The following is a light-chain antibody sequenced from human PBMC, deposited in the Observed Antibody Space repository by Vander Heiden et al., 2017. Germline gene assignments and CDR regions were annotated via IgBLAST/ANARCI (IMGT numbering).Light chain of an antibody. CDR3: QSYDSSLSGSGVV. Sequence: QSVLTQPPSVSGAPGQRVTIPCTGSSSNIGAGYDVHWYQQLPGTAPKLPIYGNSNRPSGVPDRFSGSKSGTSASLAITGLQAEDEADYYCQSYDSSLSGSGVVFGGGTKLTVL. V-gene: IGLV1-40*01. J-gene: IGLJ2*01. CDR1: SSNIGAGYD. CDR2: GNS.